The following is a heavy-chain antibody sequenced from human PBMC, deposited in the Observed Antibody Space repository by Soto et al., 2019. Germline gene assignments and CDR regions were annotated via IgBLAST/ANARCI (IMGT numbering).Heavy chain of an antibody. Sequence: SETLSLTCTVSGGSISSGNYYWSWIRQPPGKGLEWIGFISYSGSTYYSASLQSRVTMSVDTSKNQFSLKLSSVTAADTAVYYCARGSTGYSSSWYRYWGQGTLVTVSS. CDR2: ISYSGST. J-gene: IGHJ4*02. CDR1: GGSISSGNYY. CDR3: ARGSTGYSSSWYRY. V-gene: IGHV4-30-4*01. D-gene: IGHD6-13*01.